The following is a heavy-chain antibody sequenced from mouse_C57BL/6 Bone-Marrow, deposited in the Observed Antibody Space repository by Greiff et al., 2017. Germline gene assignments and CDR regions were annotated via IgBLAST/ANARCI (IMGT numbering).Heavy chain of an antibody. Sequence: QVQLKQPGAELVKPGASVKMSCKASGYTFTSYWITWVKQRPGQGLEWIGDIYPGSGSTNYNEKFKSKATLTVDTSSSTAYMQLSSLTSEDSAVYYCARGSTVVARRFAYWGQGTLVTVSA. CDR2: IYPGSGST. CDR1: GYTFTSYW. D-gene: IGHD1-1*01. J-gene: IGHJ3*01. V-gene: IGHV1-55*01. CDR3: ARGSTVVARRFAY.